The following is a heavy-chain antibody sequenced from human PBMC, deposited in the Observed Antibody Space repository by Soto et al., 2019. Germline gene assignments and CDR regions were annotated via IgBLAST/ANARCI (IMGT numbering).Heavy chain of an antibody. D-gene: IGHD2-8*01. V-gene: IGHV5-51*01. J-gene: IGHJ6*01. CDR3: ARRWINGYYHYCSGMAV. Sequence: PGESVKISCKGSGYSFTSYWIGCVRQMPGKGLEWMVIIYPGDSDTKYSPSVQGQVTISADKSISTAYLKWSGLKASDTAMFYCARRWINGYYHYCSGMAVWGQGTPVTVSS. CDR2: IYPGDSDT. CDR1: GYSFTSYW.